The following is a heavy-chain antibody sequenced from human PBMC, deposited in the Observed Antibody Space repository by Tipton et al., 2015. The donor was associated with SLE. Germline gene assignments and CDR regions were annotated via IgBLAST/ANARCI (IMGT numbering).Heavy chain of an antibody. J-gene: IGHJ3*02. D-gene: IGHD1-1*01. CDR1: GGSFSSYG. CDR3: ARGSRRWNDEGVGAFHI. V-gene: IGHV1-69*13. CDR2: IIPIFDTA. Sequence: QSGAEVKKPGSSLKVSCKASGGSFSSYGISWVRQAPGQGLEWMGGIIPIFDTANYAQKFQGRVTITADESTSTAYMELSSLRSDDTAVFYCARGSRRWNDEGVGAFHIWGQGTVVTVSP.